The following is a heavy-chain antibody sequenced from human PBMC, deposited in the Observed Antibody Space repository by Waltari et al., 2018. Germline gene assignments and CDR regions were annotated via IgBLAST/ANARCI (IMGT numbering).Heavy chain of an antibody. Sequence: EVQLVESGGGLVKPGGSLRLSCAASGFTFSSYSMNWVRQAPGKGLEWVSSISSSISYIYYADSVKGRFTISRDNAKNSLYLQMNSLRAEDTAVYYCARDYYDFWSGYYNPYYMDVWGKGTTVTVSS. D-gene: IGHD3-3*01. V-gene: IGHV3-21*01. J-gene: IGHJ6*03. CDR3: ARDYYDFWSGYYNPYYMDV. CDR1: GFTFSSYS. CDR2: ISSSISYI.